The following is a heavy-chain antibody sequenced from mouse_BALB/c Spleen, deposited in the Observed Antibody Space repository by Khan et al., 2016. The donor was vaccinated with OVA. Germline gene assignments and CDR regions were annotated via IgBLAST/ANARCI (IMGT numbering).Heavy chain of an antibody. D-gene: IGHD2-2*01. V-gene: IGHV1S135*01. Sequence: EDGPELMKPGASVKISCKASGYSFTSYYIHWVMQRHGESLEWIGYIDPFSGGSTYNQKFKGKATLTVDKSSSTAYIHLSNLTSEDSAVYYCTRHGYVAWFTYWGQGTLVTVSA. CDR3: TRHGYVAWFTY. CDR2: IDPFSGGS. CDR1: GYSFTSYY. J-gene: IGHJ3*01.